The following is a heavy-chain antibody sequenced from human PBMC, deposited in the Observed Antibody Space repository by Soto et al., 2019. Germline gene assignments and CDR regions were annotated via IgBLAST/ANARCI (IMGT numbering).Heavy chain of an antibody. CDR3: AGAYCGGDCPFDY. CDR1: GGSISSYY. Sequence: SETLSLTCTVSGGSISSYYWSWIRQPPGKGLEWIGYIYYSGSTNYNPSLKGRVTISVDTSKNQFSLKLSSVTAADTAVYYCAGAYCGGDCPFDYWGQGTLVTVSS. J-gene: IGHJ4*02. D-gene: IGHD2-21*01. CDR2: IYYSGST. V-gene: IGHV4-59*01.